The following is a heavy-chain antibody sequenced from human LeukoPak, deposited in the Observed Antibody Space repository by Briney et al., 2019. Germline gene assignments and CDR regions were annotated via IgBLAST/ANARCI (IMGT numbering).Heavy chain of an antibody. J-gene: IGHJ3*02. V-gene: IGHV1-69*02. Sequence: GASVKVSCKASGGTFSSYTISWVRQAPGQGLEWMGRIIPILGIANYAQKFQGRVTITADKSTSTAYMELSSLRSEDTAVYYCARARPVTDAFDIWGQGTMVTVSS. CDR3: ARARPVTDAFDI. CDR2: IIPILGIA. CDR1: GGTFSSYT.